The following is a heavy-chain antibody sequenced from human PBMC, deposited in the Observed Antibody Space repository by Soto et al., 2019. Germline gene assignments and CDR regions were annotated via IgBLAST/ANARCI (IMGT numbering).Heavy chain of an antibody. CDR2: IYYKGDT. J-gene: IGHJ4*02. V-gene: IGHV4-59*01. Sequence: QVQLLASGPTLVKPSETLFLTCSVSGDSLNNNWWTWIRQAPGTAPELVGYIYYKGDTRYNPSLESRVTISLDTPKNQISLELRSVTGADTAVYFCARGSLVYDSWGQGILVTVSS. D-gene: IGHD3-16*01. CDR1: GDSLNNNW. CDR3: ARGSLVYDS.